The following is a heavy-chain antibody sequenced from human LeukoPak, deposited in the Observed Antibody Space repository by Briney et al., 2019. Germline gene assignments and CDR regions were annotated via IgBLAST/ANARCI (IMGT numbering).Heavy chain of an antibody. V-gene: IGHV1-18*01. CDR1: GYTFTTYG. Sequence: GASVKVSCKACGYTFTTYGISWVRQAPGQGLESMGWISAYSGSTNYAQNLQGRVTMTTDTSTSTADTELRSLRSDDTAVYYCARHYGGTFFDYWGQGTLVTVSS. J-gene: IGHJ4*02. CDR3: ARHYGGTFFDY. D-gene: IGHD4-23*01. CDR2: ISAYSGST.